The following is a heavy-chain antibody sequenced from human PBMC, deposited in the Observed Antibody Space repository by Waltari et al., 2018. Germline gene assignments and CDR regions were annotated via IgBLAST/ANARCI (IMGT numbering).Heavy chain of an antibody. V-gene: IGHV3-33*01. CDR3: ARDPVGVPNAFAI. CDR1: AFGVCSYG. Sequence: VQLVEAGGGVVEHGRALTIFCDASAFGVCSYGRLGGRQVPGKGLEWVAVIWYDGEIKYYGDSMKGRFTISRNSSKNTLSLQMNSLRVEDTAIYYCARDPVGVPNAFAIWGQGRMVTVSS. D-gene: IGHD3-16*01. J-gene: IGHJ3*02. CDR2: IWYDGEIK.